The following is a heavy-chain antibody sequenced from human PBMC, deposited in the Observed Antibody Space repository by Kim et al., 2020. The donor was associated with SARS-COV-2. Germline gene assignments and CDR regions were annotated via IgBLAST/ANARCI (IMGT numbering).Heavy chain of an antibody. CDR2: ISSSSSYI. Sequence: GGSLRLSCAASGFTFSSYSMNWVRQAPGKGLEWVSSISSSSSYIYYADSVKGRFTISRDNAKNSLYLQMNSLRAEDTAVYYCARGKLGYCSGGSCYSFVLFDYWGQGTLVTVSS. D-gene: IGHD2-15*01. V-gene: IGHV3-21*01. CDR3: ARGKLGYCSGGSCYSFVLFDY. J-gene: IGHJ4*02. CDR1: GFTFSSYS.